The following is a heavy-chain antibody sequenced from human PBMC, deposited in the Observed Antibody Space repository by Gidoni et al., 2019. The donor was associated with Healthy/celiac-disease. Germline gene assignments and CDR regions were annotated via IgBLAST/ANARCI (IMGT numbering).Heavy chain of an antibody. J-gene: IGHJ5*02. Sequence: QVQLVESGGGVVQPGRSLRLSCAALGFTFSSYAMHWVRQAPGKGLAWVAVISYDGSNKYYSDSVKGRFTISRENSKNTLYLQMNSLRAEDTAVYYCAREAVGDYDFWSGYYDNWFDPWGQGTLVTVSS. CDR2: ISYDGSNK. CDR3: AREAVGDYDFWSGYYDNWFDP. V-gene: IGHV3-30-3*01. D-gene: IGHD3-3*01. CDR1: GFTFSSYA.